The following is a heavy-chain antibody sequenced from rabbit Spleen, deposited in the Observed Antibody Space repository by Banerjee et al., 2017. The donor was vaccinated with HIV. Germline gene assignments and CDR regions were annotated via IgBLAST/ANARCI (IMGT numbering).Heavy chain of an antibody. J-gene: IGHJ4*01. CDR3: ARDLDAVIGWNFGW. V-gene: IGHV1S47*01. D-gene: IGHD1-1*01. CDR2: IDPLFAST. CDR1: GFDFSAYG. Sequence: QEQLKEAGGGLVQPGGSLTLSCKASGFDFSAYGVSWVRQAPGKGLEWIGYIDPLFASTYYASWVNGRFSISRENTQNTVSLQMNSLTAADTATYFCARDLDAVIGWNFGWWGPGTLVTVS.